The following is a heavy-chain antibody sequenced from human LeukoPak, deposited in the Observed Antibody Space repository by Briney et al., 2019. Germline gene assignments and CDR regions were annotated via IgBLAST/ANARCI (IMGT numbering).Heavy chain of an antibody. V-gene: IGHV3-74*01. CDR3: AXXXSXXXXYYXEYFRH. CDR1: GFTFSSYW. J-gene: IGHJ1*01. D-gene: IGHD3-22*01. CDR2: IKSDGST. Sequence: GGSLRLSCAASGFTFSSYWMHWVRQAPGKGLVWVSRIKSDGSTNYADSVKGRFTISRDNAKNTVSLQMNSLRTEDTGVYYCAXXXSXXXXYYXEYFRHXGQGTLVTVSS.